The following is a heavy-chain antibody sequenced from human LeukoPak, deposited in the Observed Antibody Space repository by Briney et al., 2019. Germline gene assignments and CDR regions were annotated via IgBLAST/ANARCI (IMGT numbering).Heavy chain of an antibody. J-gene: IGHJ4*02. D-gene: IGHD4-17*01. CDR1: GYTFTSYA. V-gene: IGHV1-2*02. Sequence: RASVKVSCKASGYTFTSYAMNWVRQAPGQGLEWMGWINPNSGGANYAQKFQGRVTMTRDTSISTAYMELSRLRSDGTAVYYCARDLTAVTIYYWGQGTLVTVSS. CDR2: INPNSGGA. CDR3: ARDLTAVTIYY.